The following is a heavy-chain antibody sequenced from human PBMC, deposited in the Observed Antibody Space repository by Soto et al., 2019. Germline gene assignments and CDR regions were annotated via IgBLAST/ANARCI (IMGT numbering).Heavy chain of an antibody. CDR3: ARRLAGRSYGFYYGMDV. CDR1: GYSFTSYW. J-gene: IGHJ6*02. Sequence: GESLKISCKGSGYSFTSYWISWVRQMPGKGLEWMGRIGPSDSYTNYSPSFQGHVTISADKSISTAYLQWSSLKASDTAMYYCARRLAGRSYGFYYGMDVWGQGTTVTVSS. V-gene: IGHV5-10-1*01. CDR2: IGPSDSYT. D-gene: IGHD1-26*01.